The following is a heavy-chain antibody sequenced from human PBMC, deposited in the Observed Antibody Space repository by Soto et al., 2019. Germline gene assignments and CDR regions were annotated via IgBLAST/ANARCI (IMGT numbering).Heavy chain of an antibody. Sequence: HPGGSLRLSCAASGFTFSNYAVSWVRQSPGRGLEWVASISDRGGSTKYADSVNGRFTISRDNSRNTLLLQMDTLRAEDTAVYYCARLPYSYVSLYFFDFWGQGTLVTVS. CDR3: ARLPYSYVSLYFFDF. J-gene: IGHJ4*02. CDR1: GFTFSNYA. D-gene: IGHD5-18*01. V-gene: IGHV3-23*01. CDR2: ISDRGGST.